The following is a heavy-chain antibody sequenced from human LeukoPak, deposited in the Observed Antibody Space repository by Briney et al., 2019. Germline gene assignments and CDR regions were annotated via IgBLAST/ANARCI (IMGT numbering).Heavy chain of an antibody. D-gene: IGHD2-2*01. CDR3: ARGRGCSSMSCYPDY. J-gene: IGHJ4*02. CDR1: GFTFSDYY. CDR2: ISPSSIYI. V-gene: IGHV3-11*06. Sequence: GGSLRLSCAASGFTFSDYYMSWIRQAPGKGLEWVSSISPSSIYIYYADSLKGRFTISRDNAKNSLYLQMNSLRAEDTAVYYCARGRGCSSMSCYPDYWGQGTLVTVSS.